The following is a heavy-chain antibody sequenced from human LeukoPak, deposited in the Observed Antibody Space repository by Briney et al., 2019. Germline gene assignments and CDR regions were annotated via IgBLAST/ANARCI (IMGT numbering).Heavy chain of an antibody. V-gene: IGHV1-69*06. CDR3: ARGDCSGGSCYSAWFDP. Sequence: SVKVSCKASGGTFNNYTISWVRQAPGQGLEWMGGIIPIFGTANYAQKFQGRVTITADKSTSTAYMELSSLRSEDTAVYYCARGDCSGGSCYSAWFDPWGQGTLVTVSS. CDR2: IIPIFGTA. J-gene: IGHJ5*02. D-gene: IGHD2-15*01. CDR1: GGTFNNYT.